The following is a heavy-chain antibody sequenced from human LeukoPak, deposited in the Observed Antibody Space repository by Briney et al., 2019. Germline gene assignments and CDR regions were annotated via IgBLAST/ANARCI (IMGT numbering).Heavy chain of an antibody. CDR2: IIPIFGTA. CDR1: GGTFISYA. D-gene: IGHD2-21*02. Sequence: ASVKVSCKASGGTFISYAISWVRQAPGQGLEWMGGIIPIFGTANYAQKFQGRVTITADESTSTAYMELSSLRSEDTAVYYCASPPYCGGDCYYAFDIWGQGTMVTVSS. CDR3: ASPPYCGGDCYYAFDI. J-gene: IGHJ3*02. V-gene: IGHV1-69*13.